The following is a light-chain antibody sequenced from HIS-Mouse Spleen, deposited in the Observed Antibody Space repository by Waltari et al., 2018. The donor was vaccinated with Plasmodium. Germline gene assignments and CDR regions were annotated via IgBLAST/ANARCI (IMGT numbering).Light chain of an antibody. V-gene: IGLV3-1*01. CDR2: QDS. J-gene: IGLJ3*02. CDR1: KLGDNY. Sequence: SYELTQPPSVSVSPGQTASITGSGDKLGDNYACWYQQKPGQSPVLVIYQDSKRPSGIPERFSGSNSGNTATLTISGTQAMDEADYYCQAWDSSTAVFGGGTKLTVL. CDR3: QAWDSSTAV.